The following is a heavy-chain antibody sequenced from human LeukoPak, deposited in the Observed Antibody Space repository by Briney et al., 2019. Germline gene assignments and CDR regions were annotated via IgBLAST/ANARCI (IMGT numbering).Heavy chain of an antibody. CDR1: GCTFSSYE. D-gene: IGHD5-18*01. CDR3: ARDRVRIQLWPTFDY. J-gene: IGHJ4*02. Sequence: GSLRLSCAASGCTFSSYEMNWVRQAPGKGLEGVSYISSSGSTIYYADSVKGRFTISRDNAKNALYLQMNSLRAEDTAVYYCARDRVRIQLWPTFDYWGQGTLVTVSS. V-gene: IGHV3-48*03. CDR2: ISSSGSTI.